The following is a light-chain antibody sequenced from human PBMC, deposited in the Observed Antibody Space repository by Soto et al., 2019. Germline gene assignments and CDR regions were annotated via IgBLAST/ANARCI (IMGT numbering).Light chain of an antibody. CDR2: DVS. J-gene: IGKJ5*01. CDR1: QSVSNS. Sequence: EIVLTQSPATLSLSPGERVTLSCRASQSVSNSLAWYQHKPGQPPRLLIYDVSNTATGIPARFSGSGSGTDFTLTITSLEPEDFAVYFCHQRYNWPRVTFGQGTQLEIK. CDR3: HQRYNWPRVT. V-gene: IGKV3-11*01.